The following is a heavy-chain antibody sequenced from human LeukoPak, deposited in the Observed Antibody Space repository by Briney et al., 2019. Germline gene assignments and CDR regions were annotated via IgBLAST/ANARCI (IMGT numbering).Heavy chain of an antibody. CDR1: GGSFSGYY. J-gene: IGHJ4*02. Sequence: PSETLSLTCAVYGGSFSGYYWSWIRRPPGKGLEWIGEINHSGSTNYNPSLKSRVTISVDTSKNQFSLKLSSVTAADTAVYYCARGFYSNYYDYWGQGTLVTVSS. V-gene: IGHV4-34*01. CDR2: INHSGST. CDR3: ARGFYSNYYDY. D-gene: IGHD4-11*01.